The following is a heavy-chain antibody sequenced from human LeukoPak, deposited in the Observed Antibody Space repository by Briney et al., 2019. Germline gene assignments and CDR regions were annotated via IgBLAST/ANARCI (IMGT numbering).Heavy chain of an antibody. CDR1: GFTFSDYY. CDR2: ISSSGSTI. J-gene: IGHJ4*02. D-gene: IGHD6-13*01. V-gene: IGHV3-11*01. CDR3: ASYIAAAGTIVSY. Sequence: GGSLRLSCAASGFTFSDYYMSWIRQAPGKGLEWVPYISSSGSTIYYADSVKGRFTISRDNAKNSLYLQMNSLRAEDTAVYYCASYIAAAGTIVSYWGQGTLVTVSS.